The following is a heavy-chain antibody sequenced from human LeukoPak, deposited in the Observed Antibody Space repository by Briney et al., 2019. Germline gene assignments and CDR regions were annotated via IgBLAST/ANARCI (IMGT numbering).Heavy chain of an antibody. D-gene: IGHD1-26*01. CDR2: IYHSGST. CDR1: GYSISSGNY. Sequence: SETLSLTCTVSGYSISSGNYWGWIRQSPGKGLEWIGTIYHSGSTYYNPSLKSRVTISVDTSKNQISLRLSSVTAADTAIYYCARGSGGYFDYYYYYYMDVWGKGTTVTVSS. CDR3: ARGSGGYFDYYYYYYMDV. V-gene: IGHV4-38-2*02. J-gene: IGHJ6*03.